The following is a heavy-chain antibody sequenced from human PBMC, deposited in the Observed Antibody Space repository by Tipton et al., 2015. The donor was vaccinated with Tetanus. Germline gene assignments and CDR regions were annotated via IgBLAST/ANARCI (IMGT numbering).Heavy chain of an antibody. CDR2: ISYGITTI. V-gene: IGHV3-48*04. Sequence: QLVQSGGALVQPGGSLRLSCAASGFTFSDYSMNWVRQAPGKGLEWVSYISYGITTIYYADSVKGRFTISRDNAKNSLYLQMNSLRAEDTALYYCAKVVAGTEGYGYFQHWGQGALVAVSS. D-gene: IGHD6-19*01. CDR3: AKVVAGTEGYGYFQH. CDR1: GFTFSDYS. J-gene: IGHJ1*01.